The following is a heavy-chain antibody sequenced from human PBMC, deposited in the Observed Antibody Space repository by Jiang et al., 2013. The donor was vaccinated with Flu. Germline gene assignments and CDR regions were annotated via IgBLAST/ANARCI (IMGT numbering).Heavy chain of an antibody. V-gene: IGHV3-7*01. CDR3: ARAVDRSLFDP. CDR1: GFSFSSYW. D-gene: IGHD3/OR15-3a*01. Sequence: QLVESGGGLVQPGGSLRLSCAASGFSFSSYWMSWVRQAPGKGLEWVANINQDGGDKYYVDSVKGRFTTSRDNAKNSLYLQMNSLRAEDTAVYYCARAVDRSLFDPWGQGTLVTVSS. CDR2: INQDGGDK. J-gene: IGHJ5*02.